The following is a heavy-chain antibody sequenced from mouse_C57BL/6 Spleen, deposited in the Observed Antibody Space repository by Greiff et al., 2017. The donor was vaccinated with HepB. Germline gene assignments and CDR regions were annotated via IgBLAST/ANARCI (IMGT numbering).Heavy chain of an antibody. CDR1: GYTFTSYW. D-gene: IGHD3-2*02. J-gene: IGHJ4*01. CDR2: IHPNSGST. V-gene: IGHV1-64*01. Sequence: QVQLKQPGAELVKPGASVKLSCKASGYTFTSYWMHWVKQRPGQGLEWIGMIHPNSGSTNYNEKFKSKATLTVDKSFSTAYMQLSSLTSEDSAVYYCASGRQLRLHAMDYWGQGTSVTVSS. CDR3: ASGRQLRLHAMDY.